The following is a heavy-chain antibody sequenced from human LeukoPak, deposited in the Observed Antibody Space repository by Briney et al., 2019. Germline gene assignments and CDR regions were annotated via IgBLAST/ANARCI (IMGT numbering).Heavy chain of an antibody. D-gene: IGHD3-10*01. CDR3: ARQFAGMVRGVISQYYYYYMDV. CDR2: INHSGST. V-gene: IGHV4-34*01. J-gene: IGHJ6*03. Sequence: PSETLSPTCAVYGGSFSGYYWSWIRQPPGKGLEWIGEINHSGSTNYNSSLKSRGTISVDTSKNQFSLKLSSVTAADTAVYYCARQFAGMVRGVISQYYYYYMDVWGKGTTVTISS. CDR1: GGSFSGYY.